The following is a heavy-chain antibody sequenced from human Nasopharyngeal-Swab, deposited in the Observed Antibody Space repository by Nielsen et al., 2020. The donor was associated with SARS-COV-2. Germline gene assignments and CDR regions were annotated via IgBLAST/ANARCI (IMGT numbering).Heavy chain of an antibody. D-gene: IGHD1-26*01. CDR1: GFTFSSYA. J-gene: IGHJ4*02. CDR3: ARDESGSSSFDY. V-gene: IGHV3-30-3*01. Sequence: GESLKISCAASGFTFSSYAIHWVRQAPGKGLEWVAVISYDGSNKYYADSVKGRFTISRDNSKNTLYLQMNSLRAEDTAVYYCARDESGSSSFDYWGQGTLVTVSS. CDR2: ISYDGSNK.